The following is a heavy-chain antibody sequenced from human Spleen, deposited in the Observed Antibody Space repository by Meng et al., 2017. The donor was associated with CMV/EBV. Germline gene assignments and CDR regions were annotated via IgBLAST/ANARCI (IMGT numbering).Heavy chain of an antibody. J-gene: IGHJ4*02. D-gene: IGHD3-22*01. CDR3: ARGDRYYDSSGPFDY. CDR2: IYYSGST. CDR1: GGSISSSSYY. Sequence: LEPQEAGPGLVKPSETLSLPCTVSGGSISSSSYYWGWIRQPPGKGLEWIGSIYYSGSTYYNPSLKSRVTISVDTSKNQFSLKLSSVTAADTAVYYCARGDRYYDSSGPFDYWGQGTLVTVSS. V-gene: IGHV4-39*07.